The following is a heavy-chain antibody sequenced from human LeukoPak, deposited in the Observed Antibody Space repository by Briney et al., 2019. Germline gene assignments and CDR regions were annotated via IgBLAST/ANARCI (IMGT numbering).Heavy chain of an antibody. CDR2: ISYDGSNK. CDR1: GFTFSSYA. V-gene: IGHV3-30-3*01. D-gene: IGHD6-13*01. J-gene: IGHJ4*02. CDR3: ARGYSSSWYDRSPLIFDY. Sequence: GGSLRLSCAASGFTFSSYAMHWVRQAPGKGLEWVAVISYDGSNKYYADSVKGRFTISRDNSKNTLYLQMNSLRAEDTAVYYCARGYSSSWYDRSPLIFDYWGQGTLVTVSS.